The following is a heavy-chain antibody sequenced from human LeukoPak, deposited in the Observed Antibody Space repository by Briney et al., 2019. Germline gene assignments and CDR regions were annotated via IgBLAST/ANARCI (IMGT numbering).Heavy chain of an antibody. J-gene: IGHJ4*02. CDR1: GYTFTSFG. CDR2: ISTHNGYT. Sequence: GASVKVSCKTSGYTFTSFGLSWVRQAPGQGLGWMGWISTHNGYTIYAQKLQGRVTMTTDTSTSTAYMELRSLRSDDTAVYYCARNYTSGGIDYWGQGTLVIVSS. CDR3: ARNYTSGGIDY. V-gene: IGHV1-18*01. D-gene: IGHD6-19*01.